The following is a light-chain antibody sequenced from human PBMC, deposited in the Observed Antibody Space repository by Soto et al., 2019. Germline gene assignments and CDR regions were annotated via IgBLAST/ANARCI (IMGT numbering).Light chain of an antibody. CDR1: QSITRW. CDR3: QQDNNWPPIT. CDR2: DAT. J-gene: IGKJ5*01. Sequence: DIQMTQSPSTLSASVGDRVTITCRADQSITRWLAWFQQKPGKAPSLLIYDATNLQPGVPSRFSGSGSGTEFTLTISSLQSEDFAVYYCQQDNNWPPITFGQGTRLEIK. V-gene: IGKV1-5*01.